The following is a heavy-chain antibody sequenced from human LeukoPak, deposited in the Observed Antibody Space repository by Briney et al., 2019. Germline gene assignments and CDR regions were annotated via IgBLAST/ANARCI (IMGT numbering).Heavy chain of an antibody. V-gene: IGHV3-73*01. CDR1: GFTFSGSA. D-gene: IGHD3-10*01. Sequence: GGSLKLSCAASGFTFSGSATHWVRQASGKGLEWVGRIRSKANSYATAYAASVKGRFTISRDDSKNTAYLQMNSLKTEDTAVYYCTRLGAHYYGSGSAFFYFDYWGQGTLVTVSS. CDR2: IRSKANSYAT. CDR3: TRLGAHYYGSGSAFFYFDY. J-gene: IGHJ4*02.